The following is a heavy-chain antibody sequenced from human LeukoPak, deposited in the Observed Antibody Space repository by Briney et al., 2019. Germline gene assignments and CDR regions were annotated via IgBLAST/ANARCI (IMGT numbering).Heavy chain of an antibody. CDR3: AAVVPPAYGDYVFDY. Sequence: SVKVSCKASGGTFSSYAISWVRQAPGQGLEWMGGIIPIFGTAIYAQKFQGRVTMTEDTSTDTAYMELSSLRSEDTAVYYCAAVVPPAYGDYVFDYWGQGTLVTVSS. J-gene: IGHJ4*02. CDR1: GGTFSSYA. V-gene: IGHV1-69*06. D-gene: IGHD4-17*01. CDR2: IIPIFGTA.